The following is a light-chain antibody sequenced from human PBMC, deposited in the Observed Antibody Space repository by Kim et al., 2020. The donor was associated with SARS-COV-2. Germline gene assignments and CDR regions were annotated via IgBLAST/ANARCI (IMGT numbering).Light chain of an antibody. J-gene: IGKJ4*01. Sequence: DIQMTQSPFFLSASVGDRVTITCRASQGINGLLAWFQQKPGKGPKLLISAASTVQSGVPSRFSGSGSGTEFTLTISSLQPEDFATYYCQHYSGYPLTFGGGTKLEI. V-gene: IGKV1-9*01. CDR1: QGINGL. CDR2: AAS. CDR3: QHYSGYPLT.